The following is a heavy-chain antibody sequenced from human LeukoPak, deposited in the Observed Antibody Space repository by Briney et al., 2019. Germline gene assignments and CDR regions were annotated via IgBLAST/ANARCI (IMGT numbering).Heavy chain of an antibody. CDR3: ARPNSNYLGNDAFDI. CDR1: GGSMSSYY. J-gene: IGHJ3*02. Sequence: SETLSLTCTVSGGSMSSYYWTWIRQPPGQGLEWLGYIYYAGSTNYNPSLKSRVTISVDTSKNQFSLKLSSVTAADTAVYYCARPNSNYLGNDAFDIWGQGTMVTVSS. V-gene: IGHV4-59*01. D-gene: IGHD4-11*01. CDR2: IYYAGST.